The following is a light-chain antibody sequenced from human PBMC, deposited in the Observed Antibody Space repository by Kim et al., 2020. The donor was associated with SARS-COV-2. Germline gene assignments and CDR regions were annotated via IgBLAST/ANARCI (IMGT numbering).Light chain of an antibody. CDR1: QSVSSN. Sequence: SVAPKERATLSCRASQSVSSNVAWYQQKPGQAPRVLIYAASTRATGIPARFSGSGSGTEFTLTISSLQSEDFAVYHCQQYNNWPHTFGQGTKLEI. V-gene: IGKV3-15*01. CDR2: AAS. CDR3: QQYNNWPHT. J-gene: IGKJ2*01.